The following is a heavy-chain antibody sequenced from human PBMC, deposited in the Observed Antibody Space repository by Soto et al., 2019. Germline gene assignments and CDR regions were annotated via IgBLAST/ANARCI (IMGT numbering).Heavy chain of an antibody. J-gene: IGHJ5*02. D-gene: IGHD3-22*01. CDR1: GGSISSYY. Sequence: SETLSLTCTVSGGSISSYYWSWIRQPPGKGLEWVGYIYYSGSTNYNPSLKSRVTISVDTSKNQFSLKLNSVTAADTAVYFCAKAVSYYDINWFDPWGQGTLVTVSS. CDR2: IYYSGST. CDR3: AKAVSYYDINWFDP. V-gene: IGHV4-59*01.